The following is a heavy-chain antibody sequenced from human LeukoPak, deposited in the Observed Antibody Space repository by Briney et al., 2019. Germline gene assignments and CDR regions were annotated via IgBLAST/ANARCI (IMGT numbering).Heavy chain of an antibody. CDR2: IKHDGSYK. J-gene: IGHJ2*01. D-gene: IGHD4-17*01. CDR1: GFTFSSYW. CDR3: ARDEGDTVTTYRFDL. V-gene: IGHV3-7*01. Sequence: QPGGSLRLSCAASGFTFSSYWMSWVRQAPGKGLEWVANIKHDGSYKYYVDSVKGRFTISRDNAKNSLYLHMNSLRAEDTAVYYCARDEGDTVTTYRFDLWGRGTLVTVSS.